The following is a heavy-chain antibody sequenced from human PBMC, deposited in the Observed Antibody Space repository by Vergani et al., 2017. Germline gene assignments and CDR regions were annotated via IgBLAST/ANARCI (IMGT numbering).Heavy chain of an antibody. CDR1: GYTFTDYW. CDR2: VYARDSIT. D-gene: IGHD1-26*01. Sequence: EVQLVQSGAEVKKPGESLKISCEGSGYTFTDYWVGWVRQKPGKGLEWMGVVYARDSITRYSLSFEGQVTISADKSISTAYLQWSSLKASDTAMYYCARLRSIVGATYDYWGQGTLVTVSS. J-gene: IGHJ4*02. CDR3: ARLRSIVGATYDY. V-gene: IGHV5-51*01.